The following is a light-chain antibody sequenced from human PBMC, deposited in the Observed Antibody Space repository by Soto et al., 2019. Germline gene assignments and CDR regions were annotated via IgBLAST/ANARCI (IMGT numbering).Light chain of an antibody. V-gene: IGKV3-20*01. CDR3: QQYNNWPPIT. CDR2: GAS. CDR1: QSISSTY. Sequence: DIMLTQSPATLSLSPGERATLSCRASQSISSTYLAWYQQKPGRAPRLLIYGASSRATGIPDRFSGSGSGTEFTLTISRLEPEDFAVYYCQQYNNWPPITFGQGTRLEIK. J-gene: IGKJ5*01.